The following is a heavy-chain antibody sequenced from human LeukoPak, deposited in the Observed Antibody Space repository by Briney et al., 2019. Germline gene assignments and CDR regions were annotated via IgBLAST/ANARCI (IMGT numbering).Heavy chain of an antibody. CDR1: AFTLSGYW. CDR2: INRDGSEK. CDR3: ARDDGGRYSAGWYDAFDI. D-gene: IGHD6-13*01. J-gene: IGHJ3*02. Sequence: PGGSLRLSCAASAFTLSGYWMTWVRQAPGKGLEWVANINRDGSEKHYVDSVKGRFTISRDNARNSLFLQMDSLRAEGTALYFCARDDGGRYSAGWYDAFDIWGPGTMVTVSS. V-gene: IGHV3-7*01.